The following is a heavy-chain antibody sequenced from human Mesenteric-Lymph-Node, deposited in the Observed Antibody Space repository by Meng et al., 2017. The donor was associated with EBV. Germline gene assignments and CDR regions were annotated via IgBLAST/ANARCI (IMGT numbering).Heavy chain of an antibody. Sequence: VQLTASGPGLVMAADTRSFTCPVFAGSVSSSNYYGSWIRQPPQRGLEWIGYIHSSGSHNYNPSLKSRVTISVDTSKNQFSLKLSSVTAADTAVYYCVRGAAIGPRYFDYWGQGTLVTVSS. D-gene: IGHD2-2*02. CDR1: AGSVSSSNYY. CDR2: IHSSGSH. CDR3: VRGAAIGPRYFDY. V-gene: IGHV4-61*01. J-gene: IGHJ4*02.